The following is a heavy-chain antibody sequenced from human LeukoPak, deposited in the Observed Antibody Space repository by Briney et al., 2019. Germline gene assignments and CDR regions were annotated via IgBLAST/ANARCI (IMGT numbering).Heavy chain of an antibody. CDR2: INGGGNNT. D-gene: IGHD6-19*01. CDR3: TKELHVAVAVADYYYFDMVV. V-gene: IGHV3-23*01. Sequence: PGGSLRLSCAASGLAFSSFAMGWVRQSPGKGLEWLSTINGGGNNTFYSDSVKGRFTISRDNSKNTLYLHMDSLRPDDTATYYCTKELHVAVAVADYYYFDMVVWGRGTAVTVSS. CDR1: GLAFSSFA. J-gene: IGHJ6*03.